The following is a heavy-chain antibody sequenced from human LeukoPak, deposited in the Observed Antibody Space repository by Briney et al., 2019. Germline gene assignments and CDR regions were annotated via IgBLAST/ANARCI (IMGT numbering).Heavy chain of an antibody. V-gene: IGHV3-7*01. Sequence: GGSLRPSCAASGLTLSSYWMSWVSQPPGEGREWVANIKQDGSEKYYVDSVKGRFTISRDNAKNSLYLQMNSLRAEDTAVYYCARMGEDRDYWGQGTLVTVSS. J-gene: IGHJ4*02. CDR3: ARMGEDRDY. CDR1: GLTLSSYW. CDR2: IKQDGSEK. D-gene: IGHD5-24*01.